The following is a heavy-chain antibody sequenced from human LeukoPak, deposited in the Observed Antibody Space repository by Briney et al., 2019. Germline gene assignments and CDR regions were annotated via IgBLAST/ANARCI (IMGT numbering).Heavy chain of an antibody. D-gene: IGHD5-18*01. J-gene: IGHJ4*02. CDR1: GFTVSSNY. CDR2: IFSGGNT. Sequence: GGSLRLSCAASGFTVSSNYMSWVRQAPGEGVEWVSLIFSGGNTYYADSVKGRFTISRHNSGNTLYLQMNSLRAEDTAVYYCARVGPGYTYVYGAPYYFDSWGQGTLVTVSS. V-gene: IGHV3-53*04. CDR3: ARVGPGYTYVYGAPYYFDS.